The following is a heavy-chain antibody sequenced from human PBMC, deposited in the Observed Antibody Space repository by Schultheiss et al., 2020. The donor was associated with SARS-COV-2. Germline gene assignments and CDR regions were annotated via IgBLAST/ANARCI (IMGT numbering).Heavy chain of an antibody. CDR1: GFTFSSYW. J-gene: IGHJ4*02. Sequence: GGSLRLSCAASGFTFSSYWMSWVRQAPGKGLEWVANIKQDGSEKYYVDSVKGRFTISRDNSKNTLYLQMNSLRAEDTAVYYCARDEPNCSSTSCYARGVAYYFDYWGQGTLVTVSS. CDR3: ARDEPNCSSTSCYARGVAYYFDY. CDR2: IKQDGSEK. V-gene: IGHV3-7*01. D-gene: IGHD2-2*01.